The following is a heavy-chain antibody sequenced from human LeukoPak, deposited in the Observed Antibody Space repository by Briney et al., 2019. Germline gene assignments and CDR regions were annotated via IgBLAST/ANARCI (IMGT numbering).Heavy chain of an antibody. Sequence: SETLSLTCAVYGGSFSGYYWSWIRQPPGKGLEWIGEINHSGSTNSNPSLKSRVTISVDTSKNQFSLKLSSVTAADTAVYYCARVDSGSHAFDIWGQGTMVTVS. CDR2: INHSGST. D-gene: IGHD1-26*01. J-gene: IGHJ3*02. V-gene: IGHV4-34*01. CDR3: ARVDSGSHAFDI. CDR1: GGSFSGYY.